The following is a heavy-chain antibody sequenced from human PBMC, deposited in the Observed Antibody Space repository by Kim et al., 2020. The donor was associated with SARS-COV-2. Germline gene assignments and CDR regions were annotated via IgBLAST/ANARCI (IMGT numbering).Heavy chain of an antibody. Sequence: ASVKVSCKASGYPFIGDKMHWVRQAPGQGPEWMGIITPKDGHTEYAQKFRGRVTLTRDTSTTTVYMELSSLTSEDTAVYYCARDLEGGWTLDYWGLGTLVTVSS. CDR2: ITPKDGHT. CDR3: ARDLEGGWTLDY. CDR1: GYPFIGDK. D-gene: IGHD3-3*01. V-gene: IGHV1-46*01. J-gene: IGHJ4*02.